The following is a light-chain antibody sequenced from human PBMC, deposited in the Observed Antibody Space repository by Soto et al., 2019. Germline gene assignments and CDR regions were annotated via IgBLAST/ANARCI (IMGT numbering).Light chain of an antibody. CDR3: HQYGSSPRT. Sequence: EIVLTQSPGTRSLAPGERATLSCRASQSVSSSYLAWYQQKPGQAPRLLIYGISTRATGIPDRFSGSGSGTDFTLTISRLEPADFAVYYCHQYGSSPRTFGPGTKVDIK. V-gene: IGKV3-20*01. J-gene: IGKJ1*01. CDR1: QSVSSSY. CDR2: GIS.